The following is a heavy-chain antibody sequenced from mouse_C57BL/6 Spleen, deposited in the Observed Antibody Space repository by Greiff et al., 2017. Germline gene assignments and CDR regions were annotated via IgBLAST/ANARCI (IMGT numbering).Heavy chain of an antibody. J-gene: IGHJ2*01. CDR2: IYPGDGDT. CDR3: ARGLIYYDYDGSYFDY. D-gene: IGHD2-4*01. CDR1: GYAFSSSW. V-gene: IGHV1-82*01. Sequence: QVHVKQSGPELVKPGASVKISCKASGYAFSSSWMNWVKQRPGKGLEWIGRIYPGDGDTNYKGKFKGKATLTADKSSSTAYMQLSSLTSEDSAVYFCARGLIYYDYDGSYFDYWGQGTTLTVSS.